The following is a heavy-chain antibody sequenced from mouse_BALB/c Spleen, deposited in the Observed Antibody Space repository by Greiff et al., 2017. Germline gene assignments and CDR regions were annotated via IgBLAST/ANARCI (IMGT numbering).Heavy chain of an antibody. Sequence: VQLQQSGPELVKPGASVKMSCKASGYTFTSYVMHWVKQKPGQGLEWIGYINPYNDGTKYNEKFKGKATLTSDKSSSTAYMELSSLTSEDSAVYYCARGIYYGYDGWFAYWGQETLVTVSA. V-gene: IGHV1-14*01. CDR1: GYTFTSYV. CDR3: ARGIYYGYDGWFAY. CDR2: INPYNDGT. D-gene: IGHD2-2*01. J-gene: IGHJ3*01.